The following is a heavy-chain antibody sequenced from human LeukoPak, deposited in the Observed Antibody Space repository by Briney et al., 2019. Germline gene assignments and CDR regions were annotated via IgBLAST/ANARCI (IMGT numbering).Heavy chain of an antibody. Sequence: PGGSLRLSCAASGFSFSDYAMDWVRQAPGKGLEWVSAIDTTSAYIYYADSVKGRFTISRDNAKSSVSLQMNSLRDDDTAVYYCARILRYQPVDYYALDVWGQGATVTVSS. CDR2: IDTTSAYI. J-gene: IGHJ6*02. CDR3: ARILRYQPVDYYALDV. V-gene: IGHV3-21*01. CDR1: GFSFSDYA. D-gene: IGHD2-2*01.